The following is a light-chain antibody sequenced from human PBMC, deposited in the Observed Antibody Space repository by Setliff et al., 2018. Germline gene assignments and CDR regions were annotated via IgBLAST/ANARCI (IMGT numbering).Light chain of an antibody. CDR3: ATWDDGLNGAV. CDR1: RSNVGPNT. Sequence: QSVLTQPPSASGTPGQRVTISCSGSRSNVGPNTVDWYQQLPGTAPRLLLFGNSQRPSGVPDRFSGSKSGTTAFLVISGLQSEDEANYYCATWDDGLNGAVFGGGTKVTVL. V-gene: IGLV1-44*01. CDR2: GNS. J-gene: IGLJ2*01.